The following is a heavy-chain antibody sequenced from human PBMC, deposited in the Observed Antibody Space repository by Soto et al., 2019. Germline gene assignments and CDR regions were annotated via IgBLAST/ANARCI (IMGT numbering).Heavy chain of an antibody. J-gene: IGHJ3*02. CDR1: GGSISSSSYY. V-gene: IGHV4-39*01. D-gene: IGHD5-18*01. Sequence: PSETLSPTCTVPGGSISSSSYYRGWIRQPPGKGLEWIGSIYYSGSTYYNPSLKSRVTISVDTSKNQFSLKLSSVTAADTAVYYCARHPLGPFMVRAFDIWRQGTMDTVSS. CDR3: ARHPLGPFMVRAFDI. CDR2: IYYSGST.